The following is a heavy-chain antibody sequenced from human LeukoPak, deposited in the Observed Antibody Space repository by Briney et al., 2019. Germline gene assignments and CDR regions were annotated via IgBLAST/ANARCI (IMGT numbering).Heavy chain of an antibody. D-gene: IGHD1-26*01. CDR3: ASALVGATRSFYMDV. J-gene: IGHJ6*03. V-gene: IGHV1-46*01. CDR1: GYTFTSYY. Sequence: ASVKVSCKAPGYTFTSYYMHWVRQAPGQGLEWMGIINPSGGSTSYAQKFQGRVTMTRDTSTSTVYMELSSLRSEDTAVYYCASALVGATRSFYMDVWGKGTTVTVSS. CDR2: INPSGGST.